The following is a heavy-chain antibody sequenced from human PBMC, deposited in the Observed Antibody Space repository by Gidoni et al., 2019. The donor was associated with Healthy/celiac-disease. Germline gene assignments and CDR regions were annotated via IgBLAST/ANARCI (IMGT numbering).Heavy chain of an antibody. J-gene: IGHJ4*02. Sequence: VQLVQSGAEVKKPGASVNVSCKASGATFRSSAISWVRQAPGPGLDWMGGITPICGTANYAQKFQGRVTITSDESTSTAYMELSSLRSEDTAVYYCARDRGITGTDYDYWGQGTLVTVSS. CDR3: ARDRGITGTDYDY. CDR2: ITPICGTA. V-gene: IGHV1-69*01. CDR1: GATFRSSA. D-gene: IGHD1-20*01.